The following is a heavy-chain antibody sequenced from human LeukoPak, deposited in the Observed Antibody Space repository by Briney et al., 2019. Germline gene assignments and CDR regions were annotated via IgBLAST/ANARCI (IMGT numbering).Heavy chain of an antibody. Sequence: GGSLRLSCAASGFTFSTYAMSWVRQAPGKGLEWVSAIIGSGGSTYYADSVKGRFTISRDNSKNTLYPQMDSLRAEDTAVYYCAKDQCTSTSCYKGDYWGQGTLVTVSS. CDR1: GFTFSTYA. CDR2: IIGSGGST. J-gene: IGHJ4*02. D-gene: IGHD2-2*02. V-gene: IGHV3-23*01. CDR3: AKDQCTSTSCYKGDY.